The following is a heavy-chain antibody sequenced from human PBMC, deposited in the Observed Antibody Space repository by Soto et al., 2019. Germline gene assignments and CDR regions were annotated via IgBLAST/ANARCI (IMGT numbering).Heavy chain of an antibody. Sequence: SETLSLTCTVSGGSISSSSYYWGWIRQPPGKGLEWIGYIYYSGSTNYNPSLKSRVTISVDTSKNQFSLKLSSVTAADTAIYYCARSVFPWGQETLVTVSS. CDR2: IYYSGST. CDR3: ARSVFP. V-gene: IGHV4-61*05. CDR1: GGSISSSSYY. J-gene: IGHJ5*02.